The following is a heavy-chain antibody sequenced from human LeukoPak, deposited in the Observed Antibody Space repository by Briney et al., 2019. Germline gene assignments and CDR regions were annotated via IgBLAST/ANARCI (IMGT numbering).Heavy chain of an antibody. J-gene: IGHJ4*02. V-gene: IGHV3-23*01. CDR1: GFTFSTYV. CDR2: ISGNGVTT. D-gene: IGHD4-23*01. CDR3: AKALYGGNTV. Sequence: PGGSLTLSCAASGFTFSTYVMGWVRQAPGEGLRWVSSISGNGVTTYYADSVKGRFTISRDNSKNTLYLQMNSLRAEDTALYYCAKALYGGNTVWGQGTLVTVSS.